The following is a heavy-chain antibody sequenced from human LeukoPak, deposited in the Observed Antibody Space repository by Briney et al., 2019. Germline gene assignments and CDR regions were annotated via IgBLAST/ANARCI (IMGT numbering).Heavy chain of an antibody. Sequence: GASVKVSCKASGYTFTSYGISWVRQAPGQGLEWMGWISVYNGNTNYARKLQGRVTMTTDTSTSTAYMELRSLRSDDTALYYCARGSFSDTFDIWGQGTMVTVSS. J-gene: IGHJ3*02. CDR1: GYTFTSYG. D-gene: IGHD1-26*01. CDR2: ISVYNGNT. CDR3: ARGSFSDTFDI. V-gene: IGHV1-18*01.